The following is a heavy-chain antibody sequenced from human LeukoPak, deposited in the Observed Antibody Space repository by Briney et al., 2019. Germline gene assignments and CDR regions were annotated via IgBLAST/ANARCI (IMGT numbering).Heavy chain of an antibody. CDR2: ISSNGGST. V-gene: IGHV3-64*01. CDR3: ARDPGGSHPPDY. Sequence: PTGGSLRLSCAASGFTFSSYAMPWVRQAPGKGLEYVSAISSNGGSTYYANSVKGRFTISRDNSKNTLYLQMGSLRAEDMAVYYCARDPGGSHPPDYWGQGTLVTVSS. D-gene: IGHD1-26*01. CDR1: GFTFSSYA. J-gene: IGHJ4*02.